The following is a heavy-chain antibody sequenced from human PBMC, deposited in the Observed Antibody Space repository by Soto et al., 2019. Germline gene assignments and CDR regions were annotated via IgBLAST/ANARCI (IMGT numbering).Heavy chain of an antibody. D-gene: IGHD1-26*01. CDR2: ISAYNGKT. CDR3: ARDPSYSGDYRGWFGP. Sequence: QLQLVQSGAEVKKPGASVKVSCKASGYMFTSYGITWVRQAPGQGLEWMGWISAYNGKTQYAQQLQGRLTLTTDTPTSTADMEVRSLRSDDTAVYYCARDPSYSGDYRGWFGPWGQGTLVTVSS. CDR1: GYMFTSYG. J-gene: IGHJ5*02. V-gene: IGHV1-18*01.